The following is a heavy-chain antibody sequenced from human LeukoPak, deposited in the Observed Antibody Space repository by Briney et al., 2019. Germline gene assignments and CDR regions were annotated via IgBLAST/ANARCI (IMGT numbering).Heavy chain of an antibody. CDR2: IYHSGST. CDR1: GGSISSSNW. Sequence: SGTLSLTCAVSGGSISSSNWWSWVRQPPGKGLEWIGEIYHSGSTNYNPSLKSRVTISVDKSKNQFSLKLSSVTAADTAVYYCASRGLSSGYYGAFDYWGQGTLVTVSS. J-gene: IGHJ4*02. D-gene: IGHD3-22*01. CDR3: ASRGLSSGYYGAFDY. V-gene: IGHV4-4*02.